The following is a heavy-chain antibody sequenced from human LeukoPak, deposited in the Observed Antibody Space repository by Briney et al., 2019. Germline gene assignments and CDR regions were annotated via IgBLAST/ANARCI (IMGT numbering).Heavy chain of an antibody. D-gene: IGHD6-13*01. Sequence: ASVKVSCKASGGTFSSYAISWVRQAPGQGLEWMGGIIPIFGTANYAQKFQGRVTITADESTSTAYMELSSLRSEDTAVYYCARASYSSSWHYYYYYMDVWGKGTTVTVSS. CDR1: GGTFSSYA. V-gene: IGHV1-69*13. J-gene: IGHJ6*03. CDR3: ARASYSSSWHYYYYYMDV. CDR2: IIPIFGTA.